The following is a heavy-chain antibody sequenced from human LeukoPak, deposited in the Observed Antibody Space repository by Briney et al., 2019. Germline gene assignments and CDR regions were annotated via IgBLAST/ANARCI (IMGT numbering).Heavy chain of an antibody. D-gene: IGHD6-6*01. V-gene: IGHV4-4*07. J-gene: IGHJ2*01. CDR3: ARVPYSSSPAWYFDL. CDR2: IYTSGST. Sequence: SETLSLTCTVSGGSISSYYWSWIRQPAGKGLEWIGRIYTSGSTNYNPSLKSRVTMSVDTSKNQFSLKLSSVTAADTAVYYCARVPYSSSPAWYFDLWGRGTLVTVSS. CDR1: GGSISSYY.